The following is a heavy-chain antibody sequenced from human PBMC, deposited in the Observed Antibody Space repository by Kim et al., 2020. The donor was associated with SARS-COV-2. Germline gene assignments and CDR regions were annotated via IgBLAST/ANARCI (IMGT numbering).Heavy chain of an antibody. CDR2: VYYSGST. CDR3: ARLEMTGIGGMGWFDP. Sequence: SETLSLTCTVSGGSISRSNSHWGWIRQPPGKGLEWIGSVYYSGSTFYNPSLKSRVTISVDTSENQLSLKLTSVTADDTAVYYCARLEMTGIGGMGWFDPWGQGTLVTASS. D-gene: IGHD1-1*01. V-gene: IGHV4-39*01. J-gene: IGHJ5*02. CDR1: GGSISRSNSH.